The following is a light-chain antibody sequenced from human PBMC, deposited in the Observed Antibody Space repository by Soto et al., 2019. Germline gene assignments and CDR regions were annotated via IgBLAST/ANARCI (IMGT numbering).Light chain of an antibody. CDR1: QSVSSN. V-gene: IGKV3-15*01. CDR2: GAS. CDR3: KQYNSYPLT. Sequence: EIVMTQSPATLSVSPGERATLSCRASQSVSSNLAWYQQKPGQAPRLLIYGASTRATGIPARFSGSGSGTEFTLTIRSLHSEDFAVYYCKQYNSYPLTFGGGTKVDIK. J-gene: IGKJ4*01.